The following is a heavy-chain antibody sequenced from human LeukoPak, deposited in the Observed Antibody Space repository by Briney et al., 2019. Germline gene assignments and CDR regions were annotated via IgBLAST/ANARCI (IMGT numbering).Heavy chain of an antibody. D-gene: IGHD4-17*01. CDR2: IYHSGST. CDR3: ARAYGHLAASDY. CDR1: GYSISSGYY. V-gene: IGHV4-38-2*01. Sequence: PSETLSLTCAVSGYSISSGYYWGWIRQPPGKGLEWIGSIYHSGSTYYNPSLKSRVTISVDTSKNQFSLKLSSVTAADTAVYYCARAYGHLAASDYWGQGTLVTVSS. J-gene: IGHJ4*02.